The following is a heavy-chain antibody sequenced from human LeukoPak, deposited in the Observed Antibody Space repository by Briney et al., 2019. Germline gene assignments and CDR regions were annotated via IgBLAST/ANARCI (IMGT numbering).Heavy chain of an antibody. Sequence: SGKLSCKASAGTFSSYAISWVRQPPGQRLEWMGGIIPIVGTANYAQKFQGRVTITADESTSTAYMELSSLRSEDTAVYYCARLYGDDDYWGQGTLVTVSS. CDR1: AGTFSSYA. D-gene: IGHD4-17*01. V-gene: IGHV1-69*01. CDR3: ARLYGDDDY. CDR2: IIPIVGTA. J-gene: IGHJ4*02.